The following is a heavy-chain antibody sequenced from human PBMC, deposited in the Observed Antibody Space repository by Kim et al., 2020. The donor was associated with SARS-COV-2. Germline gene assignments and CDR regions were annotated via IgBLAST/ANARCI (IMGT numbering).Heavy chain of an antibody. D-gene: IGHD4-4*01. Sequence: SETLSLTCTVSGGSISSADYYWSWIRQPPGKGLEWIGYIYYSGTTYYNPSLKSRFTISIDTSKNQFSLKLSSVTAADTAVYYCARDRTGDYRSDYYYFDYWGQGNLVTVS. CDR2: IYYSGTT. J-gene: IGHJ4*02. CDR3: ARDRTGDYRSDYYYFDY. CDR1: GGSISSADYY. V-gene: IGHV4-30-4*01.